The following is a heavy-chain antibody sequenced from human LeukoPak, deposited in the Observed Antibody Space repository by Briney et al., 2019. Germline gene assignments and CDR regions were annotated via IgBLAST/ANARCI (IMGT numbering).Heavy chain of an antibody. J-gene: IGHJ6*03. D-gene: IGHD6-13*01. CDR1: GFDFSNYG. CDR3: APDAAVGAYYMDV. CDR2: IRYDGSNQ. Sequence: GGSLRVSCTASGFDFSNYGIHWVRQAPGQGLEWVAFIRYDGSNQYYAKFAKGRFTVSRDNSKNTLSLQMNSLRAEDTAVYYCAPDAAVGAYYMDVWGKGTTVTVSS. V-gene: IGHV3-30*02.